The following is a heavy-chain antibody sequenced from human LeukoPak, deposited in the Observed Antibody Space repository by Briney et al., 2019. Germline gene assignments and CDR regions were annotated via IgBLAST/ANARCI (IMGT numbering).Heavy chain of an antibody. CDR2: ISSRSTYR. CDR3: ARDGYSYGINWFDP. Sequence: GGSLRLSCAASGFTFSDYSMNWVRQAPGKGLEWVSSISSRSTYRYYADSVKGRFTISRDNAKNSLCLQMNSLRAEDTAVYYCARDGYSYGINWFDPWGQGTLVTVSS. J-gene: IGHJ5*02. V-gene: IGHV3-21*06. D-gene: IGHD5-18*01. CDR1: GFTFSDYS.